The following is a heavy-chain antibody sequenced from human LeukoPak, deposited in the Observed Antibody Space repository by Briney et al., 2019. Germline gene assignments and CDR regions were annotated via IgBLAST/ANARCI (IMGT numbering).Heavy chain of an antibody. J-gene: IGHJ4*02. V-gene: IGHV4-39*07. CDR3: AREEGYCTNCVCPPFDY. CDR1: GGSISSSSYY. CDR2: IYYSGST. D-gene: IGHD2-8*01. Sequence: SETLSLTCTVSGGSISSSSYYWGWIRQPPGKGLEWIGSIYYSGSTYYNPSLKSRVTISVDTSKNQSSLKLSSVTAADTAVYYCAREEGYCTNCVCPPFDYWGQGTLVTVCS.